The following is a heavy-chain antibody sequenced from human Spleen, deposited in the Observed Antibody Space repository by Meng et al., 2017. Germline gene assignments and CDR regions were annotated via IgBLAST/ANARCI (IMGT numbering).Heavy chain of an antibody. J-gene: IGHJ4*02. V-gene: IGHV1-69*01. CDR1: GGTVSSYA. CDR2: IIPIFGTA. CDR3: ATVSAVVTRPFDY. Sequence: QVERWQSGAGGKKPGSSVKVSCKASGGTVSSYAISWVRQAPGQGLEWMGGIIPIFGTANYAQKFQGRVTITADESTSTAYMELSSLRSEDTAVYYCATVSAVVTRPFDYWGQGTLVTVSS. D-gene: IGHD4-23*01.